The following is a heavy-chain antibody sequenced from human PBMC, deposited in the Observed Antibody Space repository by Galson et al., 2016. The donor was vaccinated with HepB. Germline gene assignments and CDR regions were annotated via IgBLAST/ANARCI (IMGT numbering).Heavy chain of an antibody. CDR2: IYKGGST. CDR3: ARAQDYGFWSVSRPDYFDY. V-gene: IGHV4-59*01. J-gene: IGHJ4*02. D-gene: IGHD3-3*01. Sequence: ETLSLTCTVSGGSIRGDSWSWIRQPPGRGLEWIGYIYKGGSTDYNPSLASRVTISIDTSKRQFSLKLSSVIAADTAVYYCARAQDYGFWSVSRPDYFDYWGQGTLVTVSS. CDR1: GGSIRGDS.